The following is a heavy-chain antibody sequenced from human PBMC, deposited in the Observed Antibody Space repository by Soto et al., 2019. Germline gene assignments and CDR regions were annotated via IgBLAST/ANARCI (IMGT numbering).Heavy chain of an antibody. V-gene: IGHV4-39*07. J-gene: IGHJ3*02. D-gene: IGHD3-10*01. CDR1: GASISSGSYY. CDR2: INYSGST. Sequence: SETLSLTCSVSGASISSGSYYWSWIRQPPGKGLEWIGEINYSGSTNYNPSLKSRVTISVDTPKSQLSLKLSSVTAADTAVYYCARTYGSGSRGTLDIWGQGTMVTVSS. CDR3: ARTYGSGSRGTLDI.